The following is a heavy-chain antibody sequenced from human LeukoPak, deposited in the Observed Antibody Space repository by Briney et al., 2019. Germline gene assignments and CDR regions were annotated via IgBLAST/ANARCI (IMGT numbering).Heavy chain of an antibody. CDR1: GFNFDDYA. J-gene: IGHJ4*02. CDR3: AKARGEAGTIDY. D-gene: IGHD6-19*01. CDR2: ITFDGDYT. V-gene: IGHV3-43D*03. Sequence: GGSLRLSCAASGFNFDDYAMNWVRQAPGKGLEWVSLITFDGDYTYYADSVKGRLTISRDNSEDSLYLQMNSLRVEDTALYYCAKARGEAGTIDYWGQGTLVTVSS.